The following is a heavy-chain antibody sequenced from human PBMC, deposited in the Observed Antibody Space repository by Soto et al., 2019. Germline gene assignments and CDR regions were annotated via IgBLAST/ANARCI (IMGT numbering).Heavy chain of an antibody. CDR2: IYHNGST. D-gene: IGHD3-10*01. V-gene: IGHV4-31*03. J-gene: IGHJ4*02. CDR1: GGPISSGDYY. Sequence: SETLSLTCNVSGGPISSGDYYWSWIRQHPGKGLEWIGYIYHNGSTHYNPSLKSRVTISLDTSKNQFSLNLSSVTAADTAVYYCASEGSESYSFDHWGQGALVTVSS. CDR3: ASEGSESYSFDH.